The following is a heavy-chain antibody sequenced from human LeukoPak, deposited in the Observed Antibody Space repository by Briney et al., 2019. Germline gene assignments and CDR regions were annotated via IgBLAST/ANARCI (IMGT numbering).Heavy chain of an antibody. CDR2: VYSSGNS. Sequence: NPSETLSLTCAVSGGSVTTTTHYWGWIRQPPGKGLEWIGSVYSSGNSYYSPSRDSDNPSLESRVTISVDTSKNQFSLKLSSVTAADTAVYYCARHIRAVAGITRQHRPFDPWGQGTLVTVSS. CDR3: ARHIRAVAGITRQHRPFDP. V-gene: IGHV4-39*01. J-gene: IGHJ5*02. CDR1: GGSVTTTTHY. D-gene: IGHD6-19*01.